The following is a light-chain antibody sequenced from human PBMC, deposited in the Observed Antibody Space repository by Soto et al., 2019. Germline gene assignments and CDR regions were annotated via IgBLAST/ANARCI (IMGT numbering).Light chain of an antibody. Sequence: DIQMTQSPFSLSASVGDRVTITCRPSRSIRSYLNWYQQKPGKAPELLISVASSLQSGVPSRFSGSESGTDFTLTIASLQPEDFATYYCQQSYSAPYTFGQGTKLEIK. CDR3: QQSYSAPYT. CDR1: RSIRSY. V-gene: IGKV1-39*01. CDR2: VAS. J-gene: IGKJ2*01.